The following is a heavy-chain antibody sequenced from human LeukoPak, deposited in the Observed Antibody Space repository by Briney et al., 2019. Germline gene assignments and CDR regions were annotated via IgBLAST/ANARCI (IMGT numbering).Heavy chain of an antibody. J-gene: IGHJ5*02. D-gene: IGHD6-13*01. CDR1: GGSFSGYY. CDR2: INHSGST. CDR3: ARCKGIAAAGTKRAWFDP. Sequence: SETLSLTCAVYGGSFSGYYWSWIRQPPGKGLEWIGEINHSGSTNYNPSLKSRVTISVDTSKNQFSLKLSSVTAADTAVYYCARCKGIAAAGTKRAWFDPWGQGTLVTVSS. V-gene: IGHV4-34*01.